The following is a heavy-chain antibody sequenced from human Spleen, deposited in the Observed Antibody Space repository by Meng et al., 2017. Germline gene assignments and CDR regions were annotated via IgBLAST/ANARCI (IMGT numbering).Heavy chain of an antibody. J-gene: IGHJ5*01. CDR2: IIPIFGTA. D-gene: IGHD3-10*01. V-gene: IGHV1-69*01. Sequence: QVHRGQSGAEGKKPGSSVKVPCKASGGTFGSYAISWVRQAPGQGLEWMGGIIPIFGTANYAQKFQGRVTITADESTSTAYMELSSLRSEDTAVYYCARDRFGEVNWFDPWGQGTLVTVSS. CDR1: GGTFGSYA. CDR3: ARDRFGEVNWFDP.